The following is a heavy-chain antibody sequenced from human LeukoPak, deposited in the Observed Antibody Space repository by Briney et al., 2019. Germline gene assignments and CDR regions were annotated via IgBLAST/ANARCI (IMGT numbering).Heavy chain of an antibody. V-gene: IGHV3-33*06. Sequence: PGRSLRLSCAASGFTFSSYGMHWVRQAPGKGLEWVAVIWYDGSNKYYADSVKGRFTISRDNSKNTPYLQMNSLRAEDTAVYYCAKDRKADYYFDYWGQGTLVTVSS. D-gene: IGHD2-21*02. J-gene: IGHJ4*02. CDR1: GFTFSSYG. CDR3: AKDRKADYYFDY. CDR2: IWYDGSNK.